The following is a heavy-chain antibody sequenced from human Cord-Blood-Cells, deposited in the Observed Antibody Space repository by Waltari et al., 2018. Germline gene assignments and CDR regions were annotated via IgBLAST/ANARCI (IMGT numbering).Heavy chain of an antibody. D-gene: IGHD6-6*01. Sequence: QVQLVQSGAEVKKPGSSVKVSCKASGGTFSSYAISWVRQAPGQGLEWMGWSLPIFGTANYEQKFQGRVTITADEATSTAYMELSSLRSEDTAVYYGASLKVGAARAFDIWGQGTMVTVSS. V-gene: IGHV1-69*01. CDR2: SLPIFGTA. CDR3: ASLKVGAARAFDI. CDR1: GGTFSSYA. J-gene: IGHJ3*02.